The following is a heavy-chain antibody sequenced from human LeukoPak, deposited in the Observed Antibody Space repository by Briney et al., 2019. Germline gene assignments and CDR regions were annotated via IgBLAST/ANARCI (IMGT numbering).Heavy chain of an antibody. V-gene: IGHV3-7*01. J-gene: IGHJ4*02. Sequence: GGSLRLSCAASGFTFSSYWMNWVRQAPGKGLEWVANIKQDGTEKLYVDSVRGRFTISRDNAKNSLYLQVNSLRAEDTAVYFCAGGRGWLVDYWGQGTRVTVSS. CDR2: IKQDGTEK. D-gene: IGHD3-22*01. CDR1: GFTFSSYW. CDR3: AGGRGWLVDY.